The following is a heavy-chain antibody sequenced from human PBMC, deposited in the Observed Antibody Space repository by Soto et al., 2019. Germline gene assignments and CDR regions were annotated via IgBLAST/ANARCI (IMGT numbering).Heavy chain of an antibody. CDR2: IYSGGST. V-gene: IGHV3-53*01. D-gene: IGHD3-22*01. J-gene: IGHJ1*01. Sequence: EVQLVESGGGLIQPGGSLRLSCAASGFTVSSNYMSWVRQAPGKGREWVSVIYSGGSTYYADSVKGRFTISRDNSKSTLYLQMNSLRAEDTAVYYCARDRVESGYPEYFQHWGQGTLVTVSS. CDR1: GFTVSSNY. CDR3: ARDRVESGYPEYFQH.